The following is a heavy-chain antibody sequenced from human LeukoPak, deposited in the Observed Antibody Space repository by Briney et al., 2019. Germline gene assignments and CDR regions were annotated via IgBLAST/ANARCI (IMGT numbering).Heavy chain of an antibody. Sequence: SVKASCKASGGTFSSYAISWVRQAPGQGLEWMGGIIPIFGTANYAQKFQGRVTITADESTSTAYMELSSLRSEDTAVYYCASAGYSYGYHDYWGQGTLVTVSS. CDR1: GGTFSSYA. CDR3: ASAGYSYGYHDY. D-gene: IGHD5-18*01. J-gene: IGHJ4*02. V-gene: IGHV1-69*13. CDR2: IIPIFGTA.